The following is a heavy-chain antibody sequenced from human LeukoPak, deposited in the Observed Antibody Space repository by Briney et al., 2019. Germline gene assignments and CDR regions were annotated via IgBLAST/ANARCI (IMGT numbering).Heavy chain of an antibody. CDR1: GYTFTGYY. Sequence: GASVKVSCKASGYTFTGYYMHWVRQAPGQGLEWMGWINPNSGGTNYAQKFQGRVTMTRDTSISTAYMELSRLRSDDTAVYYCARESCSSTSCYPDYWGQGTLVTVSS. D-gene: IGHD2-2*01. CDR3: ARESCSSTSCYPDY. V-gene: IGHV1-2*02. J-gene: IGHJ4*02. CDR2: INPNSGGT.